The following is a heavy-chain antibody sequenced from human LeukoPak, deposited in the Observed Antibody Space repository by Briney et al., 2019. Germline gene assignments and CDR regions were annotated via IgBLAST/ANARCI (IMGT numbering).Heavy chain of an antibody. CDR1: GFTFSSYE. CDR2: ISSSGSTI. V-gene: IGHV3-48*03. CDR3: AELGITMIGGV. Sequence: GGSLRLSCAASGFTFSSYEMNWVRQTPGKGLEWVSYISSSGSTIYYADPVKGRFTISRDYAKNSLYLQMNSLRAEDTAVYYCAELGITMIGGVWGKGTTVTISS. D-gene: IGHD3-10*02. J-gene: IGHJ6*04.